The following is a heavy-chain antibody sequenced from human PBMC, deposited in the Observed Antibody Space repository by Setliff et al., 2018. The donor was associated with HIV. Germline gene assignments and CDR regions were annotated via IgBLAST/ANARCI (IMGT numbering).Heavy chain of an antibody. CDR2: IYPGDSDT. Sequence: GESLKISCQGFGYRFSNYWIGWVRQMPGKGLEWMGIIYPGDSDTRYSPSFQGQVTISADKSISTAYLQWSSLKAPDTAIYYCARGRDYIWGSYLDYWGQGTLVTVSS. V-gene: IGHV5-51*01. J-gene: IGHJ4*02. CDR3: ARGRDYIWGSYLDY. D-gene: IGHD3-16*02. CDR1: GYRFSNYW.